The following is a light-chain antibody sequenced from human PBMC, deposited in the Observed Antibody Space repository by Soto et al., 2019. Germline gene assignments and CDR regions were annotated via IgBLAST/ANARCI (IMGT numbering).Light chain of an antibody. CDR3: QKYSSPPYT. CDR1: QGIRIY. V-gene: IGKV1-27*01. Sequence: DIQMTQSPSSLSASVGDRVTITCRASQGIRIYLAWYQQKPGKVPKLLISTASTRQSGVPSRFSGSGSGTDFTLIISNLQPEDVATYYCQKYSSPPYTFGQGTKVVIK. J-gene: IGKJ2*01. CDR2: TAS.